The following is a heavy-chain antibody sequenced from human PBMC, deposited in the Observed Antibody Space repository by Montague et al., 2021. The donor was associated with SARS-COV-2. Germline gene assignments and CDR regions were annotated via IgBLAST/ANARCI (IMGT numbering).Heavy chain of an antibody. J-gene: IGHJ3*02. Sequence: SETLSLTCTVSGRSISSYYWSWIRQPPGKGLEWIGYIYYSGSTNYNPSLKSRVTISVDTSKNQFSLKLSSVTAADTAVYYCAREVRYYYDSSGQGAFDIWGQGTMVTVSS. CDR2: IYYSGST. CDR3: AREVRYYYDSSGQGAFDI. V-gene: IGHV4-59*01. CDR1: GRSISSYY. D-gene: IGHD3-22*01.